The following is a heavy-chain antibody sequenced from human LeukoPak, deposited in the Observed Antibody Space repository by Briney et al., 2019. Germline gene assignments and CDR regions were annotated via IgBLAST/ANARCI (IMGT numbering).Heavy chain of an antibody. J-gene: IGHJ4*02. CDR3: ASGRHYYGPGSYSFDY. CDR2: INPNSGGT. D-gene: IGHD3-10*01. CDR1: GYTFTGYY. Sequence: ASVKVSCKASGYTFTGYYMHWVRQAPGQGLEWMGRINPNSGGTNYAQKFQGRVTMTRDTSISTAYMELSRLRSDDTAVYYCASGRHYYGPGSYSFDYWGQGTLVTVSS. V-gene: IGHV1-2*06.